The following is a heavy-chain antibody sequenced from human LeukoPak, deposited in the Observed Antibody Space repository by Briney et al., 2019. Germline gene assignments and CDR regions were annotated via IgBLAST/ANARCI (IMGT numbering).Heavy chain of an antibody. D-gene: IGHD6-13*01. CDR1: GGTFSSYA. CDR3: ARGSSSGTGRWFDP. CDR2: IIPIFGTA. J-gene: IGHJ5*02. Sequence: SVKASCKASGGTFSSYAISWVRQAPGQGLEWMGGIIPIFGTANYAQKFQGRVTITTDESTSTAYMELSSLRSEDTAVYYCARGSSSGTGRWFDPWGQGTLVTVSS. V-gene: IGHV1-69*05.